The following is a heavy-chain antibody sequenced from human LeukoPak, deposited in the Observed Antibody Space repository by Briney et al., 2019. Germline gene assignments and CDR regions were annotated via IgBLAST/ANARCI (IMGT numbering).Heavy chain of an antibody. CDR2: INHSGST. CDR3: ARGKQLVRYYYYGMDV. V-gene: IGHV4-34*01. Sequence: PSETLSLTCAVYGGSFSGYYWSWIRQPPGKGLEWIGEINHSGSTNYNPSLKSRVTISVDTSKNQFSLKLSSVTAADTAVYYCARGKQLVRYYYYGMDVWGQGTTVTVSS. D-gene: IGHD6-6*01. CDR1: GGSFSGYY. J-gene: IGHJ6*02.